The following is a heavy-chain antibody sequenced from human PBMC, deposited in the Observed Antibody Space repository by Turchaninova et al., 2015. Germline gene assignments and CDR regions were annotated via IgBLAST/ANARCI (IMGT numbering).Heavy chain of an antibody. V-gene: IGHV3-72*01. D-gene: IGHD6-6*01. CDR3: TRGSSSSSPNYYHGLDV. CDR1: GXXXSDHY. CDR2: IRDRANSYTT. J-gene: IGHJ6*02. Sequence: EVQXXXSGXXLVQPGGSXRXSXXXPGXXXSDHYMDWVRQAPGKGLEWVGRIRDRANSYTTEYDASVKGRFTVSRDDSKNSLYLQMNSLRAEDTAVYYCTRGSSSSSPNYYHGLDVWGQGTSVTVSS.